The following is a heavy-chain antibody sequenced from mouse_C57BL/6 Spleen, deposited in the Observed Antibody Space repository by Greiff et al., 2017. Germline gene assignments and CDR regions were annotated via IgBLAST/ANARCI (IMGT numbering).Heavy chain of an antibody. V-gene: IGHV2-2*01. Sequence: VPLQQSGPGLVQPSQSLSLTCPVSGFSLTSYGVHWVRQSPGKGLEWLGVIWGGGSTDYNAAFISRLSISKDNSKSRVFDKMNSLQADYAAIYYCARPGVGGFAYWGQGTLVTVSA. CDR2: IWGGGST. D-gene: IGHD1-1*01. CDR1: GFSLTSYG. CDR3: ARPGVGGFAY. J-gene: IGHJ3*01.